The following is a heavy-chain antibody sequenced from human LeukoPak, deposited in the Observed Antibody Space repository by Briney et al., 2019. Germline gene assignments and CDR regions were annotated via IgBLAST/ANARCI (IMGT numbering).Heavy chain of an antibody. V-gene: IGHV4-59*01. CDR2: IYYTGSA. CDR1: GGSISTYY. J-gene: IGHJ6*02. Sequence: SETLSLTCSVSGGSISTYYWSWVRQPPGKGLEWVGFIYYTGSAKYNPSLTSRISISVDTSKNQFYLKVNSVTAADTAVYYCARPTRPFYYYSMDVWGQGTTVTVPS. CDR3: ARPTRPFYYYSMDV.